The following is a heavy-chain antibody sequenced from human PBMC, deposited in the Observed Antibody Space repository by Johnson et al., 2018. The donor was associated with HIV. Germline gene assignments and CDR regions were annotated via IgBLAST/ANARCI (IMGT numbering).Heavy chain of an antibody. J-gene: IGHJ3*02. CDR1: GFTFSSYG. CDR3: ARDHGYWGMYDSSGLDRFDI. D-gene: IGHD3-22*01. Sequence: QVQLVESGGGVVQPGGSLRLSCAASGFTFSSYGMHWVRQAPGKGLEWVAFIRYDGSNKYYADSVKGRFTISRDNSKNTLYLQMNSLRAEDTAVYFCARDHGYWGMYDSSGLDRFDIWGQGTMVTVSS. V-gene: IGHV3-30*02. CDR2: IRYDGSNK.